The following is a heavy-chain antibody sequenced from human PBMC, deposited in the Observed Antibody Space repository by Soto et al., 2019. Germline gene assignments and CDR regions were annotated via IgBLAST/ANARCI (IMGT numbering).Heavy chain of an antibody. Sequence: LSLTCTVSGGSVSSGSYYWSWIRQPPGKGLEWIGYIYYSGSTNYNPSLKSRVTISVDTSKNQFSLKLSSVTAADTAVYYCARAVVAYGRSGSSWGFDYWGQGTLVTAPQ. CDR2: IYYSGST. J-gene: IGHJ4*02. V-gene: IGHV4-61*01. CDR1: GGSVSSGSYY. CDR3: ARAVVAYGRSGSSWGFDY. D-gene: IGHD1-26*01.